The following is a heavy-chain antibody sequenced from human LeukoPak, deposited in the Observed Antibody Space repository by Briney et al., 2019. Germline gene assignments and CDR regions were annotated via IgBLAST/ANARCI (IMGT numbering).Heavy chain of an antibody. J-gene: IGHJ4*02. V-gene: IGHV4-34*01. CDR1: GGSFSGYY. CDR3: ARLVRLLPSIVVVPAGGPYYFDY. D-gene: IGHD2-2*01. Sequence: SETLSLTCAVYGGSFSGYYWSWIRQTPGKGLEWIGEINHSGSTNYNPSLKSRVTISVDTSKNQFSLKLSSVTAADTAVYYCARLVRLLPSIVVVPAGGPYYFDYWGQGTLVTVSS. CDR2: INHSGST.